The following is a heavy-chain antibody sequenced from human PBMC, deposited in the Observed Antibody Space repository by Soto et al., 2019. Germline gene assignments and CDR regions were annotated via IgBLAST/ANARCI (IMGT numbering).Heavy chain of an antibody. CDR2: TSFDGSSK. J-gene: IGHJ4*02. D-gene: IGHD2-8*01. V-gene: IGHV3-30-3*01. CDR1: GFTFSSYG. Sequence: QVQLVESGGGVVQPGRSLRLSCAASGFTFSSYGMHWVRQAPGKGLEWVAVTSFDGSSKYNADSVTGRFTISRYNYQNTLYLEINILRPDDTAVYYCASNVGVYNFHTMDYWGQGTLVTVSS. CDR3: ASNVGVYNFHTMDY.